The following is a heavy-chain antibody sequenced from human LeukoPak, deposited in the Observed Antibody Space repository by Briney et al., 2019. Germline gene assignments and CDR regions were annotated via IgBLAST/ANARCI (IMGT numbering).Heavy chain of an antibody. CDR3: ARDSRVGGSYFWFDP. CDR1: GGSISSYY. J-gene: IGHJ5*02. V-gene: IGHV4-59*01. CDR2: IYYSGST. D-gene: IGHD1-26*01. Sequence: PSETLSLTCTVSGGSISSYYWSWIRQPPGKGLEWIGYIYYSGSTNYNPSLKSRVTISVDTSKNQFSLKLSSVTAADTAVYYCARDSRVGGSYFWFDPWGQGTLVTVSS.